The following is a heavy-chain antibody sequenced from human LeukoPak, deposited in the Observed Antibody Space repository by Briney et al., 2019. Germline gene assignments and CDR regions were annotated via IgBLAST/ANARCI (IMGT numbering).Heavy chain of an antibody. CDR1: GGSVSSGSYY. J-gene: IGHJ6*02. V-gene: IGHV4-61*01. CDR2: IYYSGST. CDR3: AREGTSRNYYYYGMDV. Sequence: SETLSLTCTVSGGSVSSGSYYWSWIRQPPGKGLEWIGYIYYSGSTNYNPSLKSRVTISVDTSKNQFSLKLSSVTAADTAVYYCAREGTSRNYYYYGMDVWGQGTTVTVSS. D-gene: IGHD2-2*01.